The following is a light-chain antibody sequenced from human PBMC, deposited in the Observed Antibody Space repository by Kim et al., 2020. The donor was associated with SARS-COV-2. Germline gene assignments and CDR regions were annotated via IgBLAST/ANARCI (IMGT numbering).Light chain of an antibody. V-gene: IGLV7-46*01. J-gene: IGLJ3*02. CDR2: DTD. Sequence: PGWTVTLTGGASTGAVTSGLYPYWCQQKPGQVPRTLIYDTDKKHSRTPDRFSGSLLGGKAALTLSGAQPEDEADYFCSFSYSGVWVFGGGTQLTVL. CDR1: TGAVTSGLY. CDR3: SFSYSGVWV.